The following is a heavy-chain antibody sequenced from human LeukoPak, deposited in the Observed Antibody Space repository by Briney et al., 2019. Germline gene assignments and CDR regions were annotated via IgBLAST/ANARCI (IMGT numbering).Heavy chain of an antibody. D-gene: IGHD1-1*01. Sequence: PGGSLRLSCAAFGFTFSSYGMHWVRQAPGKGLEWVAVIWYDGSNKYYADSVKGRFTISRDNSKNTLYLQMNSLRAEDTAVYYCAEDRATGTYYFDYWGQGTLVTVSS. CDR1: GFTFSSYG. CDR2: IWYDGSNK. CDR3: AEDRATGTYYFDY. V-gene: IGHV3-33*06. J-gene: IGHJ4*02.